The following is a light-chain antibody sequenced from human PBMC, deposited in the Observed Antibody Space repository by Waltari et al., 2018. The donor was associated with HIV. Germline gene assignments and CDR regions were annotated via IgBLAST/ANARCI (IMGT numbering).Light chain of an antibody. CDR2: DTS. Sequence: VLTQSPATLSVSPWETVTLSCSASQSVGRYLAWYQQKPGQPPRPLIHDTSNRATGIPPRFSGLGSGTDFSLTISSLEREDVAVYFCQQRSNWPPITFGQGTRLEIK. CDR1: QSVGRY. J-gene: IGKJ5*01. V-gene: IGKV3-11*01. CDR3: QQRSNWPPIT.